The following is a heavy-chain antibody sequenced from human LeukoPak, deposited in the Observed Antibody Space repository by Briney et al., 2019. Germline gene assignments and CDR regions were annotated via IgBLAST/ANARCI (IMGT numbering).Heavy chain of an antibody. CDR1: GFTFSNAW. CDR3: TTDLYNWNYEHDYYYYYYMDV. J-gene: IGHJ6*03. D-gene: IGHD1-7*01. V-gene: IGHV3-15*01. CDR2: IKSKTDGGTT. Sequence: GGSLRLSCAASGFTFSNAWMSWVHQAPGKGLEWVGRIKSKTDGGTTDYAAPVKGRFTISRDDSKNTLYLQMNSLKTEDTAVYYCTTDLYNWNYEHDYYYYYYMDVWGKGTTVIVSS.